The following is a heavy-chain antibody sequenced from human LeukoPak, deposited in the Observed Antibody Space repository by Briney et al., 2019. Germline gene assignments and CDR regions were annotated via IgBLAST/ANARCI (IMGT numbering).Heavy chain of an antibody. CDR3: AKGKGLDTAMVPHVRAFDI. CDR1: GFTFSNYW. CDR2: INRDGREE. V-gene: IGHV3-7*03. D-gene: IGHD5-18*01. Sequence: GGSLRLSCAASGFTFSNYWMNWVRQAPGKGLQWVANINRDGREEYYVDSVKGRFTISRDNAKNSLYLQMNSLRAEDTALYYCAKGKGLDTAMVPHVRAFDIWGQGTMVTVSS. J-gene: IGHJ3*02.